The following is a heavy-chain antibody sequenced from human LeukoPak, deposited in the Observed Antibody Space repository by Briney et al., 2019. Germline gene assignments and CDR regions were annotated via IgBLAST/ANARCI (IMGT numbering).Heavy chain of an antibody. D-gene: IGHD3-3*01. CDR1: GYTLTELS. Sequence: ASVKVSCKVSGYTLTELSMHWVRQAPGKGLEWMGGFDPEDGETIYAQKFQGRVTMTEDTSTDTAYMELSSLRSEDTAVSYCARDRYYDFWSGSHYFDYWGQGPLVTVSS. CDR2: FDPEDGET. V-gene: IGHV1-24*01. J-gene: IGHJ4*02. CDR3: ARDRYYDFWSGSHYFDY.